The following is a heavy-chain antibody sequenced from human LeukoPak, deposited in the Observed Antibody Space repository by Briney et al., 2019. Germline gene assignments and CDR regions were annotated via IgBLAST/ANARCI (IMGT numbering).Heavy chain of an antibody. J-gene: IGHJ4*02. CDR3: ARDWPTDYSSGYYYVRYFDY. CDR2: IFYSGST. Sequence: PSETLSLTCTVSSGSINSYYWSWIRQPPGKGLEWIGFIFYSGSTNYNPSLKSRVTISVDMSKNQFSLQLSSVTAADTAVYYCARDWPTDYSSGYYYVRYFDYWGQGTLVTVSS. V-gene: IGHV4-59*12. CDR1: SGSINSYY. D-gene: IGHD3-22*01.